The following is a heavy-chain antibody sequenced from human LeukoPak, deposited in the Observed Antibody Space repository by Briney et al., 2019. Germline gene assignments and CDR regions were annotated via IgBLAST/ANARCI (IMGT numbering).Heavy chain of an antibody. CDR2: ISSGGSTI. CDR3: ARDPVEWEQLLDY. Sequence: GGSLRLSCAASGFIFGDYNMNWVRQAPGKGLEWVSYISSGGSTIYYADTVKGRFTISRDNARNSLYLQMNGLTDEDTAVYYCARDPVEWEQLLDYWGQGTLVTVSS. V-gene: IGHV3-48*02. CDR1: GFIFGDYN. J-gene: IGHJ4*02. D-gene: IGHD1-26*01.